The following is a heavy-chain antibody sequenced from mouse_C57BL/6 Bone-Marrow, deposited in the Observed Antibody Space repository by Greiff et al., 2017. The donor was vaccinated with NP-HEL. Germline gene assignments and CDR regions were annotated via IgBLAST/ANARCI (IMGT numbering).Heavy chain of an antibody. J-gene: IGHJ1*03. V-gene: IGHV1-85*01. CDR3: AREEYGNSHWYVDV. CDR1: GYTFTSYD. CDR2: IYPRDGST. Sequence: QVQLKESGPELVKPGASVKLSCKASGYTFTSYDINWVKQRPGQGLEWIGWIYPRDGSTKYNEKFKGKATLTVDTSSSTAYMELHSLTSEDSAVYVCAREEYGNSHWYVDVWGTGTTVTVSS. D-gene: IGHD2-1*01.